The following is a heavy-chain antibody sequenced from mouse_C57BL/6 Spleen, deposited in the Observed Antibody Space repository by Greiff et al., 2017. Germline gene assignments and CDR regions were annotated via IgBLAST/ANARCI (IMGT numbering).Heavy chain of an antibody. D-gene: IGHD2-4*01. V-gene: IGHV1-47*01. CDR2: FHPYNDDT. CDR3: ARRSYDYDWAWFAY. CDR1: GYTFTTYP. Sequence: QVQLKESGAELVKPGASVKMSCKASGYTFTTYPIEWMKQNHGKSLEWIGNFHPYNDDTKYNEKFKGKATLTVEKSSSTVYLELSRLTSDDSAVYYCARRSYDYDWAWFAYWGQGTLVTVSA. J-gene: IGHJ3*01.